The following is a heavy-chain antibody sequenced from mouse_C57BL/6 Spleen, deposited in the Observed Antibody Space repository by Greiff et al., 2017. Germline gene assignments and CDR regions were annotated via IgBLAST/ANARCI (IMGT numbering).Heavy chain of an antibody. CDR2: IHPNSGST. D-gene: IGHD2-2*01. V-gene: IGHV1-64*01. CDR1: GYTFTSYW. CDR3: ATAMVTAYFDY. J-gene: IGHJ2*01. Sequence: QVQLQQPGAELVKPGASVKLSCKASGYTFTSYWMHWVKQRPGQGLEWIGMIHPNSGSTNYNEKFKSQATLTVDKSSSTAYMQLSSLTSEDSTVYYCATAMVTAYFDYWGQGTTLTVSS.